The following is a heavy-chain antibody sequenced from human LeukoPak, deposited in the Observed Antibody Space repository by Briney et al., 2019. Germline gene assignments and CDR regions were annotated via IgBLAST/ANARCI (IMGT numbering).Heavy chain of an antibody. V-gene: IGHV1-18*01. CDR3: ASLKNYYDSSGYLVTDAFDI. CDR2: ISGYNGNT. Sequence: ASVKVSCKASGSTFTTYNINWVRQAPGQGLEWMGWISGYNGNTNYAQKLQGRVTMTTDTSTSTAYMELRSLKSDDTAVYYCASLKNYYDSSGYLVTDAFDIWGQGTMVTVSS. CDR1: GSTFTTYN. D-gene: IGHD3-22*01. J-gene: IGHJ3*02.